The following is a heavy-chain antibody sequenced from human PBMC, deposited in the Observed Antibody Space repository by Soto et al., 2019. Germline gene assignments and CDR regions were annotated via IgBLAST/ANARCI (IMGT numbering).Heavy chain of an antibody. CDR3: ARRLGVVVDARYYYYYGMDV. Sequence: ASVKVSCKASGYTFTSYDINWVRQATGQGLEWMGWMNPNSGNTGYAQKFQGRVTMTRNTSISTAYMELSSLRSEDTAVYYCARRLGVVVDARYYYYYGMDVWGQGTTVTVSS. J-gene: IGHJ6*02. V-gene: IGHV1-8*01. CDR1: GYTFTSYD. D-gene: IGHD2-15*01. CDR2: MNPNSGNT.